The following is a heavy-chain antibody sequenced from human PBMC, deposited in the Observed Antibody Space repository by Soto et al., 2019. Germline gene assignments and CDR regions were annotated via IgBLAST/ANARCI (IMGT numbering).Heavy chain of an antibody. CDR2: VNAGNGNT. CDR1: GYTFTNYA. J-gene: IGHJ5*02. Sequence: ASVKVSCKASGYTFTNYAMHWVRQAPGQSLEWMGRVNAGNGNTKYSQRFQGRVTITSDTSASTVSLEMSSLRSEDTAVYYCVREGYYNIVKWFDHWGQGTLVTVSS. D-gene: IGHD2-15*01. V-gene: IGHV1-3*01. CDR3: VREGYYNIVKWFDH.